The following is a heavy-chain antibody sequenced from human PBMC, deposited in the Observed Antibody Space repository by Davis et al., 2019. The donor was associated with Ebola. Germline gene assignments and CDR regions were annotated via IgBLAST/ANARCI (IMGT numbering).Heavy chain of an antibody. V-gene: IGHV3-11*05. J-gene: IGHJ4*02. CDR2: ISSSGSYT. Sequence: GESLKISCAASGFTFGDYYMSWIRQAPGRGLGWVSFISSSGSYTNYADSVRGRFAISRDNAKNSLYLEMNSLRAEDTAVYYCARALSGNYNDYWGQGTLVTVSS. CDR3: ARALSGNYNDY. D-gene: IGHD1-26*01. CDR1: GFTFGDYY.